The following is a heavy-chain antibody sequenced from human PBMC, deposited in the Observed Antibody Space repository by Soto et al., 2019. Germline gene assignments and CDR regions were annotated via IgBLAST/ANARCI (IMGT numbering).Heavy chain of an antibody. CDR2: ISAYNGNT. CDR3: ARDRTSDIVVVVAATTDDY. CDR1: GYTFTSYG. V-gene: IGHV1-18*01. D-gene: IGHD2-15*01. Sequence: QVQLVQSGAEVKKPGASVKVSCKASGYTFTSYGISWVRQAPGQGLEWMGWISAYNGNTNYAQKLQGRVTMTTDTSTSPAYMELRSLRSDDTAVYYCARDRTSDIVVVVAATTDDYWGQGTLVTVSS. J-gene: IGHJ4*02.